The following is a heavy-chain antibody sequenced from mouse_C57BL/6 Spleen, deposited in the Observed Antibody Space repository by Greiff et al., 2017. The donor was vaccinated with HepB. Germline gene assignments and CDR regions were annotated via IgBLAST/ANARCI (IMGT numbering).Heavy chain of an antibody. D-gene: IGHD1-1*01. V-gene: IGHV7-3*01. CDR2: IRNKANGYTT. CDR1: GFTFTDYY. J-gene: IGHJ2*01. CDR3: ARCPRYGSSFYYFDY. Sequence: EVHLVESGGGLVQPGGSLSLSCAASGFTFTDYYMSWVRQPPGKALEWLGFIRNKANGYTTEYSASVKGRFTISRDNSQSILYLQMNALRAEDSATYYCARCPRYGSSFYYFDYWGQGTTLTVSS.